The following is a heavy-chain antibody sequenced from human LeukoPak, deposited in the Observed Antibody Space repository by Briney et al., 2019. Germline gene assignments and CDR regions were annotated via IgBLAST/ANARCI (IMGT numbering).Heavy chain of an antibody. CDR1: GDFITAYY. CDR3: TRGPIAYYYMDV. V-gene: IGHV4-59*01. Sequence: SETLSLTCTVSGDFITAYYWSWIRQPPGKGLEWIGNIYYSGSTNYNPSLKSRVTISVDTSKNQFSLKLSSVTAADTAVYYCTRGPIAYYYMDVWGKGTTVTISS. J-gene: IGHJ6*03. CDR2: IYYSGST. D-gene: IGHD3-22*01.